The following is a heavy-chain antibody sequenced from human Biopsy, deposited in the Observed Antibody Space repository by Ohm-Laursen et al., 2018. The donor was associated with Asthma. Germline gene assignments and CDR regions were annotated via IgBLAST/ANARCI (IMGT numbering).Heavy chain of an antibody. CDR1: GGSVSSGSYY. D-gene: IGHD2-15*01. CDR2: ISYSGST. J-gene: IGHJ2*01. Sequence: GTLSLTWTVSGGSVSSGSYYWSWIRRPPGKGLAWVSYISYSGSTDYNPSLKSRLTISMDTSKNQFSLKLSSVTAADTAVYYCARVPTTLRYFDLWGRGTLVTVSS. V-gene: IGHV4-61*01. CDR3: ARVPTTLRYFDL.